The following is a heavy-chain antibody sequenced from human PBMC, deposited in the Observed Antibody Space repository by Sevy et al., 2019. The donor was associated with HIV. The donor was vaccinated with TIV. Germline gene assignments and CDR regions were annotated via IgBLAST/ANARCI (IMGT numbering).Heavy chain of an antibody. V-gene: IGHV3-48*03. D-gene: IGHD1-1*01. Sequence: GGSLRLSCAASGFTFSSYEMNWVRQAPGKGLEWVSYISSSGSTIYYGDSVKGRFTISRDNAKNSLYLQMNSLRADDTAIYYCAKALNPALESMLQVSVRTLKGFDVWGQGTMVTVSS. J-gene: IGHJ3*01. CDR3: AKALNPALESMLQVSVRTLKGFDV. CDR1: GFTFSSYE. CDR2: ISSSGSTI.